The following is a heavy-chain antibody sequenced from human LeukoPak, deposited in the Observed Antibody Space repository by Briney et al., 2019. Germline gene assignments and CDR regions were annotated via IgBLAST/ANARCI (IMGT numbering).Heavy chain of an antibody. CDR2: IIPIFGTA. V-gene: IGHV1-69*05. J-gene: IGHJ4*02. D-gene: IGHD3-22*01. Sequence: SVKVSCMASGGTFSSYAISWVRQAPGRGLEWMGGIIPIFGTANYAQKFQGRVTITTDESTSTAYMELSSLRSEDTAVYYCAREPLNYYDSSGYYRKYYFDYWGQGTLVTVSS. CDR1: GGTFSSYA. CDR3: AREPLNYYDSSGYYRKYYFDY.